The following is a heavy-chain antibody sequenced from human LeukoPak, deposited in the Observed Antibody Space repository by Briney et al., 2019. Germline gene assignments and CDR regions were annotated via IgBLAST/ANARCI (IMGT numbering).Heavy chain of an antibody. CDR3: ARSTILAKSSVGSSWSSYYYYYYMDV. CDR1: GGSFSGYY. D-gene: IGHD6-13*01. CDR2: INHSGST. J-gene: IGHJ6*03. V-gene: IGHV4-34*01. Sequence: IPSETLSLTCAVYGGSFSGYYWSWIRQPPGKGLEWIGEINHSGSTNYNPSLKSRVTISVDTSKNQFSLKLSSVTAADTAVYYCARSTILAKSSVGSSWSSYYYYYYMDVWGKGTTVTVSS.